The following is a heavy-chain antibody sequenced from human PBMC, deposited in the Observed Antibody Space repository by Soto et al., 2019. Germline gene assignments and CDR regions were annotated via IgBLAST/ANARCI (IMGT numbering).Heavy chain of an antibody. J-gene: IGHJ5*02. Sequence: QVQLVQSGAEVKKPGASVKVSCKASGYILTGYYLHWVRQAPGQGLEWMGCINPKSGDTNYAKKFQGRVTMTRDMSIITAYMELSRLRSDDTAIYDCARYSVRLLWFGESSPRPYNWFDPWGQGTLVTVSS. CDR2: INPKSGDT. D-gene: IGHD3-10*01. V-gene: IGHV1-2*02. CDR3: ARYSVRLLWFGESSPRPYNWFDP. CDR1: GYILTGYY.